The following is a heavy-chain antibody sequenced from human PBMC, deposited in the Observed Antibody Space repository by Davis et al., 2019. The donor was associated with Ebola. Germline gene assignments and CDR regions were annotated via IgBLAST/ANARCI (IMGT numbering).Heavy chain of an antibody. CDR2: IRYDGSNK. CDR3: AREGDYGGPLVLLDGMDV. Sequence: PGGSLRLSCAASGFTFSSYGMHWVRQAPGKGLEWVAFIRYDGSNKYYADSVKGRFTISRDNSKNTLYLQMNSLRAEDTAVYYCAREGDYGGPLVLLDGMDVWGKGTTVTVSS. CDR1: GFTFSSYG. J-gene: IGHJ6*04. D-gene: IGHD4-23*01. V-gene: IGHV3-30*02.